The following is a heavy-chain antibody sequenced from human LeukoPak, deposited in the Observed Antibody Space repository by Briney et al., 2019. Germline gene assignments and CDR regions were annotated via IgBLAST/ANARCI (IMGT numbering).Heavy chain of an antibody. CDR3: ARAWGSYDSFDI. CDR1: GFTFSKYW. V-gene: IGHV3-74*01. Sequence: GGSLRLSCAASGFTFSKYWMHWVRQAPGKGLVWVSRINGDGSITTHADSVKGRFTISRDNAKNTVYLQMNGLRAEDTAVYYCARAWGSYDSFDIWGPGTMVTVSS. CDR2: INGDGSIT. D-gene: IGHD3-16*01. J-gene: IGHJ3*02.